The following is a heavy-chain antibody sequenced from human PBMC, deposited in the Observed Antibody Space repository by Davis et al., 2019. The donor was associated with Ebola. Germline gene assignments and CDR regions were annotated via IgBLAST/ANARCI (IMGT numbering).Heavy chain of an antibody. D-gene: IGHD6-13*01. J-gene: IGHJ4*02. CDR3: ARDDDYSTTPDY. Sequence: PGGSLRLSCAASGFTFSSYSMNWVRQAPGKGLEWVSVIYSDGSTYYADSVKGRFTISRDNSKNTLYLQMNSLRAEDTAVYYCARDDDYSTTPDYWGQGTLVTVSS. CDR2: IYSDGST. CDR1: GFTFSSYS. V-gene: IGHV3-53*01.